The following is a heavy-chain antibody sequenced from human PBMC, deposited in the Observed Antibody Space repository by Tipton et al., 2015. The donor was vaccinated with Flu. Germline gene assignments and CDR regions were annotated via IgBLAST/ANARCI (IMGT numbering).Heavy chain of an antibody. CDR2: IWYDGSNK. J-gene: IGHJ4*02. D-gene: IGHD3-10*01. CDR1: GFTFSSYG. Sequence: SLRLSCAASGFTFSSYGMHWVRQAPGKGLEWVAVIWYDGSNKYYADSVKGRFTISRDNSKNTPYLQMNSLRAEDTAVYYCAKDRVGYYGSGVDYWGQGTLVTVSS. V-gene: IGHV3-33*06. CDR3: AKDRVGYYGSGVDY.